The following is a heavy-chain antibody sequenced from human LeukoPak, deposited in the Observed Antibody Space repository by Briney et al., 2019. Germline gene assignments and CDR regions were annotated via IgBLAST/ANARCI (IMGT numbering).Heavy chain of an antibody. Sequence: GGSLRLSXAASGFTFSSYAMSWVRQAPGKGLEWVSAISGSGGSTYYADSVKGRFTISRDNSKNTLYLQMNSLRAEDTAVYYCAKSPATWIQLWLGDFDYWGQGTLVTVSS. D-gene: IGHD5-18*01. J-gene: IGHJ4*02. V-gene: IGHV3-23*01. CDR2: ISGSGGST. CDR3: AKSPATWIQLWLGDFDY. CDR1: GFTFSSYA.